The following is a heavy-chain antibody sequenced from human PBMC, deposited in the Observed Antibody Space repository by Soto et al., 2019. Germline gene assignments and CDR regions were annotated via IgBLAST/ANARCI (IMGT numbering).Heavy chain of an antibody. V-gene: IGHV1-69*13. CDR1: GGTFSSYA. J-gene: IGHJ5*02. CDR2: IIPIFGTA. CDR3: ARFTYYYDSSGYYGFDP. Sequence: SVKVSCKASGGTFSSYAISWVRQAPGQGLEWMGGIIPIFGTANYAQKFQGRVTITADESTSTAYMELSSLRSEDTAVYYCARFTYYYDSSGYYGFDPWGQGTLVTVSS. D-gene: IGHD3-22*01.